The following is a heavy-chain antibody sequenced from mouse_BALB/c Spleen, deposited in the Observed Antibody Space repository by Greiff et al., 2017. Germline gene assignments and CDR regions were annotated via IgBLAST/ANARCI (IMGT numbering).Heavy chain of an antibody. V-gene: IGHV5-17*02. CDR1: GFTFSSFG. CDR2: ISSGSSTI. D-gene: IGHD1-1*01. J-gene: IGHJ4*01. Sequence: EVQRVESGGGLVQPGGSRKLSCAASGFTFSSFGMHWVRQAPEKGLEWVAYISSGSSTIYYADTVKGRFTISRDNPKNTLFLQMTSLRSEDTAMYYCARWNYGSSYFFYAMDYWGQGTSVTVSS. CDR3: ARWNYGSSYFFYAMDY.